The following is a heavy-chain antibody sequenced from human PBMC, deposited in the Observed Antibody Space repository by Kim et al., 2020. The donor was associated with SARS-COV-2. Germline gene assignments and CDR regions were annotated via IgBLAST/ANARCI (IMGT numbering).Heavy chain of an antibody. CDR1: GFTFSSYE. D-gene: IGHD3-3*01. CDR3: ARAFVTIFGVVTLTRGWFDP. CDR2: ISSSGSTI. V-gene: IGHV3-48*03. Sequence: GGSLRLSCAASGFTFSSYEMNWVRQAPGKGLEWVSYISSSGSTIYYADSVKGRFTISRDNAKNSLYLQMNSLRAEYTAVYYCARAFVTIFGVVTLTRGWFDPWGQGTLVTVSS. J-gene: IGHJ5*02.